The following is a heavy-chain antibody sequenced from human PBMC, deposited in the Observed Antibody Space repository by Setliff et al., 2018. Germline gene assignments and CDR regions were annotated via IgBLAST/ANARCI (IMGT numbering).Heavy chain of an antibody. CDR1: GGSISSSSYY. Sequence: SETLSLTCTVSGGSISSSSYYWGWIRQPPGKGLEWIGNINYSGSTYYNPSLKSRVTISVDTSKNQFSLKLSSVTAADTAVYYCARVSQYSSGWYYYYYYGMDVWGQGTTVTVSS. CDR2: INYSGST. J-gene: IGHJ6*02. CDR3: ARVSQYSSGWYYYYYYGMDV. V-gene: IGHV4-39*07. D-gene: IGHD6-19*01.